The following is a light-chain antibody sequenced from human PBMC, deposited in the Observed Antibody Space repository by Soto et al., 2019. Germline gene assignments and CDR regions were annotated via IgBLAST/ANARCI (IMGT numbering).Light chain of an antibody. CDR3: MQGTHWPT. CDR2: KFS. CDR1: QSLLHSDGNTY. Sequence: DVVMTQSPLSLPVTLGQSASLSCRSSQSLLHSDGNTYLTWFHQRPGQSPRRLIYKFSNRESGVPDRFSGSGSGTDFTLKISRVEAEDVGLYYCMQGTHWPTFGQGTRLEIK. J-gene: IGKJ5*01. V-gene: IGKV2-30*02.